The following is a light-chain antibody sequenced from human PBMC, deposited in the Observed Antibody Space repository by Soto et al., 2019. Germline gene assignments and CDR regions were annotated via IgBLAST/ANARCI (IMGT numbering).Light chain of an antibody. Sequence: EIVITQSPATLSVSPGERATLSCRASQSVSIYLAWYQQKPGQAPRLLIYDASTRATGIPVRFSGSGSGTEFTLTISSLQSEDFGVYYCQQNKDWPGTFGQGTKVDIK. CDR1: QSVSIY. J-gene: IGKJ1*01. CDR2: DAS. CDR3: QQNKDWPGT. V-gene: IGKV3-15*01.